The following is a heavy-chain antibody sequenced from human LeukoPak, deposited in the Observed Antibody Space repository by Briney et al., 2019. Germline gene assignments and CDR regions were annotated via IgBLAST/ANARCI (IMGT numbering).Heavy chain of an antibody. Sequence: GGSLRLSYAASGFTVSSNYMSWVRQAPGKGLEWVSVIYSGGITDYADSVKGRFTISRHNSKNTLYLQMNSLRAEDTVVYYCARVSVPPTFGYAMDVWGQGTTVTVSS. CDR2: IYSGGIT. CDR1: GFTVSSNY. D-gene: IGHD3-10*01. J-gene: IGHJ6*02. CDR3: ARVSVPPTFGYAMDV. V-gene: IGHV3-53*04.